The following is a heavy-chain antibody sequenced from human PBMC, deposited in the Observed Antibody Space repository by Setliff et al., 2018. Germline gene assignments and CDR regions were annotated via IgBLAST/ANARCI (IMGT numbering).Heavy chain of an antibody. D-gene: IGHD3-10*01. CDR3: ARGSRFGTIVYKGDYYMDV. CDR1: GYSFTTYA. V-gene: IGHV7-4-1*02. J-gene: IGHJ6*03. CDR2: INTNTGNP. Sequence: ASVKVSCKASGYSFTTYAIGWMRQAPGQGLEWMGWINTNTGNPIYAQGFTGRFVFSLDTSVSTAYLQISSLKSEDTAVYYCARGSRFGTIVYKGDYYMDVRGKGTTVTV.